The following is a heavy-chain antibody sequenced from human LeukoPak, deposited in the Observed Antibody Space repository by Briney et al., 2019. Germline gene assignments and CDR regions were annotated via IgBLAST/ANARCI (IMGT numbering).Heavy chain of an antibody. J-gene: IGHJ4*01. CDR1: GGSFSGYY. CDR3: AREGYCSSTSCYPRGGGYDY. CDR2: INHSGST. D-gene: IGHD2-2*01. V-gene: IGHV4-34*01. Sequence: SETLSLTCAVYGGSFSGYYWSWIRQPPGKGLEWIGEINHSGSTNYNPSLKSRVTISVDTSKNQFSLKLSSVTAADTAVYYRAREGYCSSTSCYPRGGGYDYWGQGTLVTVSS.